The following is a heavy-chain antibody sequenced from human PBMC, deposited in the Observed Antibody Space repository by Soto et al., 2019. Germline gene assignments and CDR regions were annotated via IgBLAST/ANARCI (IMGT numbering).Heavy chain of an antibody. J-gene: IGHJ3*02. V-gene: IGHV4-34*01. CDR3: ARSPSTSTIGTVDI. CDR2: IYDSGHT. D-gene: IGHD2-8*02. CDR1: GGAFSGFF. Sequence: SETLSLTCTVYGGAFSGFFWNWVRQSAGKGLEWIGRIYDSGHTNYNPSLESRVTMSVDTSKNQFSLRLNSVTAADTAVYYCARSPSTSTIGTVDIWGQGTMVTVSS.